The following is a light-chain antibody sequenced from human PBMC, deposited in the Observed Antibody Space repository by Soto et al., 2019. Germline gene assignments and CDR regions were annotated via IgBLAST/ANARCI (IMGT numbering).Light chain of an antibody. CDR3: SSYTSSNPYV. J-gene: IGLJ1*01. CDR2: DVS. CDR1: SSDVGGYNY. Sequence: QSALTQPASVSGSPGQSITISCTGTSSDVGGYNYVSWYQQHPGKAPKLMIYDVSNRPSGVSNRFSGSKSGNTASLTISGLQAEDEADYYCSSYTSSNPYVFGTGTRSPS. V-gene: IGLV2-14*01.